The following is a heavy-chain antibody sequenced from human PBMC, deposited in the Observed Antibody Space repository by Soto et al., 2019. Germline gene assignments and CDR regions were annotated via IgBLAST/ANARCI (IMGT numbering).Heavy chain of an antibody. CDR3: ARRDQQC. CDR1: GFTFSSYS. Sequence: PGGSLRLSCAAAGFTFSSYSMNWVRQAPGKGLEWVSYISSSTIYYADSVKGRFTISRDNSNNTLYLQMNSLRVEDTAVYYCARRDQQCWGQGTLVTVSS. J-gene: IGHJ4*02. CDR2: ISSSTI. D-gene: IGHD6-19*01. V-gene: IGHV3-48*01.